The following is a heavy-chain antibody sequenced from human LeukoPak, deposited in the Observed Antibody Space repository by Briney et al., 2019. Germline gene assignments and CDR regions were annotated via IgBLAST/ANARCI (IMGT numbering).Heavy chain of an antibody. CDR3: ARQRLPPYCSGGSCYPDNYFDY. CDR1: GGSISSSSYY. D-gene: IGHD2-15*01. V-gene: IGHV4-39*01. J-gene: IGHJ4*02. Sequence: SGTLSPTCTVSGGSISSSSYYWGWIRQPPGKGLEWIGSIYYSGSTYYNPSLKSRVTISVDTSKNQFSLKLSSVTAADTAVYYCARQRLPPYCSGGSCYPDNYFDYWGQGTLVTVSS. CDR2: IYYSGST.